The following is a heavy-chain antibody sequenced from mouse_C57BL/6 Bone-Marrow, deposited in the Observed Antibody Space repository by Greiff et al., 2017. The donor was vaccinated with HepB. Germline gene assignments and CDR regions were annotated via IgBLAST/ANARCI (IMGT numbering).Heavy chain of an antibody. J-gene: IGHJ3*01. V-gene: IGHV5-2*01. CDR3: ARQGGGSSSFAY. Sequence: DVKLVQSGGGLVQPGESLKLSCESNEYEFPSHDMSWVRKTPEKRLELVAAINSDGGSTYYPDTMERRCTISRDNTKKTLYLQMSSLRSEDTALYYCARQGGGSSSFAYWGQGTLVTVSA. D-gene: IGHD1-1*01. CDR2: INSDGGST. CDR1: EYEFPSHD.